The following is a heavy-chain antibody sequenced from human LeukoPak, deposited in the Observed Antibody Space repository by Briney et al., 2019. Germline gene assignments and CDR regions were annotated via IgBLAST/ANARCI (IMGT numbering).Heavy chain of an antibody. V-gene: IGHV4-39*01. CDR1: GGSIGSTSYY. CDR2: VYYSGTT. J-gene: IGHJ1*01. Sequence: PETLSLTCTVSGGSIGSTSYYWGWLRQPPGKGLEWIGSVYYSGTTYYNPFLHSRVTISVDTSKNQIALRLSSVTAADTAVYYCARHAVVTGNFQHWGQGTLVTVSS. CDR3: ARHAVVTGNFQH. D-gene: IGHD2-21*02.